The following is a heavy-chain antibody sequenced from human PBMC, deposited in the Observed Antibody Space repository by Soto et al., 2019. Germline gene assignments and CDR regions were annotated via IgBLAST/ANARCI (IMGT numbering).Heavy chain of an antibody. V-gene: IGHV3-66*01. CDR2: IYSGGST. D-gene: IGHD2-15*01. CDR3: ARGSVVVAAAKDCWFDP. Sequence: EVQLVESGGGLVQPGGSLRLSCAASGFTVSSNYMSWVRQAPGKGLEWVSVIYSGGSTYYADSVKGRFTISRDNSKNRLYLQMNSLRAEDTAVYYCARGSVVVAAAKDCWFDPWGQGTLVTVSS. J-gene: IGHJ5*02. CDR1: GFTVSSNY.